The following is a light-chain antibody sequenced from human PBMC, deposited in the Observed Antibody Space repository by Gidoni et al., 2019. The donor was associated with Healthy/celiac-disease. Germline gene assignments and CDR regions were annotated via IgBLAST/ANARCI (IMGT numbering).Light chain of an antibody. J-gene: IGLJ2*01. Sequence: QSALTQTASVSGSPGQSITISCTGTSSDVGGYHYFSCYQQHPGKAPKLMIYEVSNRPSGVPDRFSGSKSGNTASLTSSGLQAEDEADYYCISYTSSSTVVFGVGTKLPVL. V-gene: IGLV2-14*01. CDR3: ISYTSSSTVV. CDR1: SSDVGGYHY. CDR2: EVS.